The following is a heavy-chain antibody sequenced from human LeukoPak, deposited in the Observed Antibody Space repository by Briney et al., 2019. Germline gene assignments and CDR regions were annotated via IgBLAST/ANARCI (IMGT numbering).Heavy chain of an antibody. J-gene: IGHJ4*02. V-gene: IGHV3-53*01. D-gene: IGHD2-2*02. CDR2: IYSGGST. CDR3: ARGGGYCSSTSCYRHGYYFDY. CDR1: GFTVSSNY. Sequence: GGSLRLSCAASGFTVSSNYMSWVRQAPGKGLEWVSVIYSGGSTYYADSVKGRFTISRDNSKNTLYLQMNSLRAEDTAVYYCARGGGYCSSTSCYRHGYYFDYWGQGTLVTVSS.